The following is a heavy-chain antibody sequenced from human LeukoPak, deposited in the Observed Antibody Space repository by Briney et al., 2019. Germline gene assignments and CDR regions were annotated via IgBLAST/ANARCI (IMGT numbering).Heavy chain of an antibody. D-gene: IGHD3-16*02. J-gene: IGHJ3*02. Sequence: SVKVSCKASGGTFSSYAISWVRQAPGQGHEWMGGIIPIFGTANYAQKFQGRVTITADESTSTAYMELSSLGSEDTAVYYCARDSTYDYVWGSYRYYDAFDIWGQGTMVTVSS. CDR2: IIPIFGTA. V-gene: IGHV1-69*13. CDR1: GGTFSSYA. CDR3: ARDSTYDYVWGSYRYYDAFDI.